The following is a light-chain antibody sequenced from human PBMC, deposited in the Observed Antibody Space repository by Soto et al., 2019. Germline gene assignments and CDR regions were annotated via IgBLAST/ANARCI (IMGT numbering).Light chain of an antibody. J-gene: IGKJ1*01. CDR2: DAS. Sequence: EIAVTQSPATLSVSPGERGTLSCRASQSISSNLAWYQQKPGQAPRLLIYDASTRATGVPARFSGSGSGTEFTLTVSILQSEDFAIYYCQQYNNWPRTFGEGTKVDIK. CDR3: QQYNNWPRT. V-gene: IGKV3-15*01. CDR1: QSISSN.